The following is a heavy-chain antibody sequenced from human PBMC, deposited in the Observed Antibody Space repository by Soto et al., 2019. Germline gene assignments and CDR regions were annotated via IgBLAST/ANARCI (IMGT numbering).Heavy chain of an antibody. CDR3: ARRPHLADNVELDY. Sequence: QVPLVQSGAEVKKPGASVTVSCKASGYTFTNCGINWVRQAPGQGLEWMGWISAYSGHTNYAQKLQDRVTMTTDTSTSTAYMELRSLRSDDTAVYYCARRPHLADNVELDYWGQGTLVTVSS. D-gene: IGHD6-19*01. V-gene: IGHV1-18*01. CDR2: ISAYSGHT. J-gene: IGHJ4*02. CDR1: GYTFTNCG.